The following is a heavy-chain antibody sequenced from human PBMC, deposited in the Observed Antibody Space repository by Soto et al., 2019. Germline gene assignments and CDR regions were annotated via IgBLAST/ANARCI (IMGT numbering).Heavy chain of an antibody. Sequence: GGSLRLSCAASGFTFSSYAMSWVRQAPGKGLEWVSAISGSGGSTYYADSVKGRFTISRDNSKNTLYLQMNSLRAEDTAVYYCAKDHFGSWNTEPLNDYSNFYFDYWGQGTLVTVSS. V-gene: IGHV3-23*01. CDR1: GFTFSSYA. CDR3: AKDHFGSWNTEPLNDYSNFYFDY. D-gene: IGHD4-4*01. CDR2: ISGSGGST. J-gene: IGHJ4*02.